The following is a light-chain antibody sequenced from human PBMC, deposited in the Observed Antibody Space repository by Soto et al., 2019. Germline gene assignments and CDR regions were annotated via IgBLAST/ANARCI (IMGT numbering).Light chain of an antibody. J-gene: IGKJ1*01. CDR2: KAS. CDR3: QQFNNYPWT. V-gene: IGKV1-5*03. CDR1: QSISSW. Sequence: DIQMTQSPSTLSASVGDRVTITCRASQSISSWLAWYQQKPGKAPKLLIYKASSLESGVPSRFRGSESGTEFTLTIKSLQPDDFANYYYQQFNNYPWTFGQGTRVEI.